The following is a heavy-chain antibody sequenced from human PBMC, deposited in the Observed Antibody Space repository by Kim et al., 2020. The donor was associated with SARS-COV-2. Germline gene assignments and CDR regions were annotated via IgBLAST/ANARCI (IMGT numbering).Heavy chain of an antibody. J-gene: IGHJ4*02. CDR3: ARHYPSYSSSVAPGPFDY. V-gene: IGHV4-39*01. Sequence: SETLSLTCTVSGGSISSSSYYWGWIRQPPGKGLEWIGSIYYSGSTYYNPSLKSRVTISVDTSKNQFSLKLSSVTAADTAVYYCARHYPSYSSSVAPGPFDYWGQGTLVTGSS. CDR2: IYYSGST. CDR1: GGSISSSSYY. D-gene: IGHD6-6*01.